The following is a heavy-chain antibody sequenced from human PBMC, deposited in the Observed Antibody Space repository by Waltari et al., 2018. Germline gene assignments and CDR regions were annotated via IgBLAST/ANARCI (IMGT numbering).Heavy chain of an antibody. J-gene: IGHJ4*02. CDR3: ACRTNDYGDYVPFDY. Sequence: QVQLVQSGAEVKKPGSSVKVSCKASGGTFSSYAISWVRQAPGQGLEWMGGIIPIFCTANYAQKFQGRVTITTDESTSTAYMELSSLRAEDTAVYYCACRTNDYGDYVPFDYWGQGTLVTVSS. V-gene: IGHV1-69*05. CDR1: GGTFSSYA. CDR2: IIPIFCTA. D-gene: IGHD4-17*01.